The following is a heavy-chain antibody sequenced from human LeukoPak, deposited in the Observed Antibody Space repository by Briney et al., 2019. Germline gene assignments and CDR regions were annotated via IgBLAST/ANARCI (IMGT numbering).Heavy chain of an antibody. V-gene: IGHV4-4*07. CDR3: ARLKFYDSTGYSPGYYMDV. CDR2: IYGSGIT. Sequence: SETLSLTCTVSGGSIISNYWSWIRQSAGTGLEWIGRIYGSGITDYNPSLKSRVAMSLDTSRKQFSLRLTSVTAADTAVYYCARLKFYDSTGYSPGYYMDVWGKGTTVSVFS. J-gene: IGHJ6*03. D-gene: IGHD3-22*01. CDR1: GGSIISNY.